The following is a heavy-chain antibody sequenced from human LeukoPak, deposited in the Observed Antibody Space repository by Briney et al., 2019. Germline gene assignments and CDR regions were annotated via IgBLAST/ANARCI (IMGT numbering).Heavy chain of an antibody. J-gene: IGHJ4*02. CDR2: ISYDGSNK. V-gene: IGHV3-30*04. CDR1: GFTFNSYA. Sequence: GGSLRLSCAASGFTFNSYAMHWVRQAPGKGLEWVAVISYDGSNKYYADSVKGRFTISRDNSKNTLYLQMNSLRAEDTAVYYCARGAKKVGIATAGRYFDYWGQGTLVTVSS. D-gene: IGHD6-13*01. CDR3: ARGAKKVGIATAGRYFDY.